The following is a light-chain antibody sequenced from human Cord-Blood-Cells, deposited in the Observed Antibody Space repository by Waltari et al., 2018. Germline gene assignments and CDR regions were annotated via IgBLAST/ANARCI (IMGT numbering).Light chain of an antibody. V-gene: IGLV2-14*01. CDR3: SSYTSSSTWV. Sequence: QSALTQPASVSGSPGQSITISCTGTSSDVGGYNYVSWYQQHPGKAPKLIIYDVSKWPSGVSTRFSGSRSGNTASLTISGLQAEDEADYYCSSYTSSSTWVFGGGTKLTVL. J-gene: IGLJ3*02. CDR2: DVS. CDR1: SSDVGGYNY.